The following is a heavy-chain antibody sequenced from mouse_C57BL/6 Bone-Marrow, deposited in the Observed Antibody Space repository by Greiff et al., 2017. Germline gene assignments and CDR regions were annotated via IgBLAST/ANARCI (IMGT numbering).Heavy chain of an antibody. D-gene: IGHD6-5*01. CDR2: ILPGSGCT. J-gene: IGHJ3*01. CDR1: GYTFTGYW. Sequence: VQLQQSGAELMKPGASVKLSCKATGYTFTGYWIEWVKQRPGHGLEWIGEILPGSGCTNYTEKFKGKATFTADTSSNTPYMQLSSLTTEDSAIXYGASSRAYVGGMDYGGQGTLVTVSA. CDR3: ASSRAYVGGMDY. V-gene: IGHV1-9*01.